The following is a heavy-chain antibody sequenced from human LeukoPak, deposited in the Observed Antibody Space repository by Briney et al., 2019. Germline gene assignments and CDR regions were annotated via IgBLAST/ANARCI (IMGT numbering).Heavy chain of an antibody. Sequence: SETLSLTCTVSGGSISSSSYYWGWIRQPPGKGLEWIGSIYYSGSTYYNPSLKSRVTISVDTSKNQFSLKLSSVTAADTAVYYCARVGGTVDTAMVTESNYYYYGMDVWGQGTTVTASS. V-gene: IGHV4-39*01. CDR2: IYYSGST. CDR3: ARVGGTVDTAMVTESNYYYYGMDV. CDR1: GGSISSSSYY. J-gene: IGHJ6*02. D-gene: IGHD5-18*01.